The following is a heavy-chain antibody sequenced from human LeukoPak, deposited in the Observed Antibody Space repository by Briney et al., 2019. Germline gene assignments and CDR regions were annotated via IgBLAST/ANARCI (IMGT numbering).Heavy chain of an antibody. CDR1: GGSISSYY. Sequence: PSETLSLTCTVSGGSISSYYWSWIRQPPGKGLEWIGYIYYSGSTNYNPSLKSRVTILVDTSKNQFSLKLSSVTAADTAVYYCAGTDRYYYYYMDVWGKGTTVTISS. V-gene: IGHV4-59*01. CDR3: AGTDRYYYYYMDV. CDR2: IYYSGST. J-gene: IGHJ6*03.